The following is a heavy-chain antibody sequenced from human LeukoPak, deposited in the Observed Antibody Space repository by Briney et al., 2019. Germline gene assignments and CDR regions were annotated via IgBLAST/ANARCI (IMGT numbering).Heavy chain of an antibody. Sequence: GGSLRLSCAASGFTFSSYGMHWVRQAPGKGLEWVAFIRYDGSNKYYADSVKGRFTISRDNSKNTLYLQMNSLRAEDTAVYYCARRYCSSTSCFLSIDYWGQGTLVTVSS. CDR2: IRYDGSNK. CDR3: ARRYCSSTSCFLSIDY. J-gene: IGHJ4*02. D-gene: IGHD2-2*01. V-gene: IGHV3-30*02. CDR1: GFTFSSYG.